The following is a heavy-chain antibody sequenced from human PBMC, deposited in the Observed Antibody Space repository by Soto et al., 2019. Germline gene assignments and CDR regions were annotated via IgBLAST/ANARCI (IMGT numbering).Heavy chain of an antibody. Sequence: QVQLQESGPGLVKPSQTLSLPCTVSGGSISSGDYYWSWIRQPPGKGLEWLGYIYYSGSTYYNPSLKCRVTISVDTSKNQFSLELSSVTAADTAVDYCASRVWKGYLDYWGQGTLVTVSS. CDR2: IYYSGST. CDR3: ASRVWKGYLDY. V-gene: IGHV4-30-4*01. J-gene: IGHJ4*02. CDR1: GGSISSGDYY. D-gene: IGHD1-1*01.